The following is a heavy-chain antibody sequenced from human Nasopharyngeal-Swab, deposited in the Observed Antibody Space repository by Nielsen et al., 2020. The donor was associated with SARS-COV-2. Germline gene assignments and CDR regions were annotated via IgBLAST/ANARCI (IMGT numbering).Heavy chain of an antibody. D-gene: IGHD2-15*01. CDR2: ISSNGGST. V-gene: IGHV3-64D*06. CDR3: LPSLPAHSVVGVAAR. J-gene: IGHJ4*02. Sequence: GESLKISCSASGFTFSSYTMHWVRQAPGKGLEHVSAISSNGGSTYYADSVKGRFTISRDNSKNTLNLQMSSLRAEDTAVYYFLPSLPAHSVVGVAARWGQGTLVTVSS. CDR1: GFTFSSYT.